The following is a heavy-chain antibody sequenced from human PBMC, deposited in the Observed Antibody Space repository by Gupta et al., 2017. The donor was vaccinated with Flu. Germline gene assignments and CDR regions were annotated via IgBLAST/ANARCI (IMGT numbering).Heavy chain of an antibody. D-gene: IGHD4-17*01. V-gene: IGHV3-48*03. CDR2: ISSSGSTI. J-gene: IGHJ4*02. CDR3: AREGTTVTTSPDYFDY. CDR1: GFPFSSYE. Sequence: EVQLVESGGGLVQPGGSLRLSCAASGFPFSSYEMNWVRQAPGKGLEWVSYISSSGSTIYYADSVKGRFTISRDNARNSLYLQMNSLRAEDTAVYYCAREGTTVTTSPDYFDYWGQGTLVTVSS.